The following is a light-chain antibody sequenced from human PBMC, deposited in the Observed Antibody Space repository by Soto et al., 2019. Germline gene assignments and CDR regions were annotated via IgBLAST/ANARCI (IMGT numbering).Light chain of an antibody. J-gene: IGKJ4*01. Sequence: AIEMTQSPASLSVSVGDRVTITCRASQGIRHDLGWHQQKPGKAPELLIYAASILQTGVPSRFSGSGSGTDFTLTITSLQPEDFAIYYCLQDHSYPRTFGGGTKVDIK. V-gene: IGKV1-6*01. CDR1: QGIRHD. CDR2: AAS. CDR3: LQDHSYPRT.